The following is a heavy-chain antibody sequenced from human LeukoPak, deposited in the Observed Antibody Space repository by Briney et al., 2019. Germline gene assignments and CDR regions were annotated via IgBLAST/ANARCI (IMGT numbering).Heavy chain of an antibody. Sequence: GESLKISCKGSGYSFTSYWIGWVRQMPGKGLEWMGIIYPGDSDTRYSPSFQGQVTIPADKSISTAYLQWSSLKASDTAMYYCARFGVYCSSTSCWVDYWGQGTLVTVSS. CDR2: IYPGDSDT. CDR3: ARFGVYCSSTSCWVDY. CDR1: GYSFTSYW. D-gene: IGHD2-2*01. V-gene: IGHV5-51*01. J-gene: IGHJ4*02.